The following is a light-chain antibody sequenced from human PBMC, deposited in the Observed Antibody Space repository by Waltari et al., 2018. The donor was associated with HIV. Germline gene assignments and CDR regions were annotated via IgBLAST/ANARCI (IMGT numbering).Light chain of an antibody. CDR3: QQYGSSPLT. J-gene: IGKJ4*01. CDR2: GAS. V-gene: IGKV3-20*01. CDR1: KSLSRSY. Sequence: VVLTQSPGILSLSPGERATLSCRASKSLSRSYLAWYQQKPGQAPRLLIYGASSRATGIPDRFSGSGSGTDFTLTISRLEPEDFAVYICQQYGSSPLTFGGGTKVE.